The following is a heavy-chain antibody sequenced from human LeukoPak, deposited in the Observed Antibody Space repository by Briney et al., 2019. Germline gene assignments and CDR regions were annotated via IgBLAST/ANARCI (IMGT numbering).Heavy chain of an antibody. J-gene: IGHJ6*03. D-gene: IGHD1-26*01. CDR1: GFTFSRNG. CDR2: ISGSGGNT. V-gene: IGHV3-21*01. CDR3: ARAYSERYGLGYYYMDV. Sequence: PGGSLRLSCAASGFTFSRNGMTWVRQAPGKGLEWVSAISGSGGNTYYADSVKGRFTISRDNAKKSVYLQMNSLRAEDTAVYYCARAYSERYGLGYYYMDVWGKGTTVTISS.